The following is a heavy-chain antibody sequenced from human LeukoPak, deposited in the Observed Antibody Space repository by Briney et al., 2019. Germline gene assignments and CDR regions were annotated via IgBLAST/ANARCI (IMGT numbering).Heavy chain of an antibody. D-gene: IGHD6-19*01. Sequence: GASVKVSCKASGYTFTGYYMHWVRQAPGQGLEWMGWINPNSGGTNYAQKFQGRVTMTRDTSISTAYMELSRLRSDDTAVYYCARDAGQWLDAYYFDYWGQGTLVTVSS. V-gene: IGHV1-2*02. CDR2: INPNSGGT. J-gene: IGHJ4*02. CDR3: ARDAGQWLDAYYFDY. CDR1: GYTFTGYY.